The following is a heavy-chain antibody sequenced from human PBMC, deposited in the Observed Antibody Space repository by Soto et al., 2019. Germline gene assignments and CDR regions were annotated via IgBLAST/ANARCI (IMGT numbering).Heavy chain of an antibody. CDR2: IIPILGIA. CDR3: ARDRWMVRGVIITFLDY. Sequence: SVKVSCKASGGTFSSYTISWVRQAPGQGLEWMGRIIPILGIANYAQKFQGRVTITADKSTSTAYMELSSLRSEDTAVYYCARDRWMVRGVIITFLDYWGQGTLVTVSS. CDR1: GGTFSSYT. D-gene: IGHD3-10*01. J-gene: IGHJ4*02. V-gene: IGHV1-69*04.